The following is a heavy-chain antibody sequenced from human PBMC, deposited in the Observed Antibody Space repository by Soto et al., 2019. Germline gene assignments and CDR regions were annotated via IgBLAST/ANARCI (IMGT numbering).Heavy chain of an antibody. J-gene: IGHJ2*01. Sequence: EVQLVESGGGLVQPGGSLRLSCAASGFTVSSSYMGWVRHAPGKGLEWVSSIYTGGNTYYADSVRGRFTVSTDNSKDTLYLQRTSLRVDDAAMYYCASHVGSYWYFDLWGRGTLVTVSS. CDR3: ASHVGSYWYFDL. CDR1: GFTVSSSY. CDR2: IYTGGNT. D-gene: IGHD1-26*01. V-gene: IGHV3-66*04.